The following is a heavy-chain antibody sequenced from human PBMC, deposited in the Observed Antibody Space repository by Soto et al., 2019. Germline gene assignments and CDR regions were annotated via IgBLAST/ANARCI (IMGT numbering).Heavy chain of an antibody. V-gene: IGHV3-11*06. J-gene: IGHJ5*02. Sequence: GGSLRLSCAGSGFTFGDSYMGWIRQAPGKGLEWLSYISPGSRYPAYADSVKGRFTISRDNAKRSLYLQMMSLTAEDTAIYYCVRGGGGGLFDPWGQGTMVTVSS. CDR2: ISPGSRYP. CDR1: GFTFGDSY. CDR3: VRGGGGGLFDP. D-gene: IGHD2-15*01.